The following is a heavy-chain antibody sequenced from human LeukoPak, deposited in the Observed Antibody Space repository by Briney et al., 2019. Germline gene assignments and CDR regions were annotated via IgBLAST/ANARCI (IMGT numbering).Heavy chain of an antibody. CDR1: GYTFTGYY. V-gene: IGHV1-2*02. Sequence: GASVKVSCKASGYTFTGYYMHWVRQAPGQGLEWMGWINPNSGGTNYAQKFQGRVTMTRDTSISTAYMELSRLRSDDTAVYYCARDGSLRYFDWSTDWYFDLWSRGTLVTVSS. J-gene: IGHJ2*01. D-gene: IGHD3-9*01. CDR2: INPNSGGT. CDR3: ARDGSLRYFDWSTDWYFDL.